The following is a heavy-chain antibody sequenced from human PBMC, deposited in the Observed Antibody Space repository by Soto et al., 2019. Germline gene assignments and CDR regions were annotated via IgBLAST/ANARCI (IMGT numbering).Heavy chain of an antibody. CDR2: IYYSGST. V-gene: IGHV4-31*03. CDR1: GGSISSGGYY. J-gene: IGHJ6*02. CDR3: ARYGKGSSGDYYGMDV. D-gene: IGHD6-6*01. Sequence: QVQLQESGPGLVKPSQTLSLTCTVSGGSISSGGYYWSWIRQHPGKGLEWIGYIYYSGSTYYNPSLKSRVTISVDTSKNQFSLKLSSVTAADTAVYYCARYGKGSSGDYYGMDVWGQGTTVTVSS.